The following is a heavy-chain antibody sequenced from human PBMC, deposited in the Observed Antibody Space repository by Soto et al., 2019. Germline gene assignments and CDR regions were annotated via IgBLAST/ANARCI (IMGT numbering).Heavy chain of an antibody. Sequence: GGSLRLSCAASGFTFSSYSMSWVRQAPGKGLEWVSAISGSGVSTYYADSVKGRFTISRDNAKNSLYLQMNSLRAEDTAVYYCARGAYLNWFDPWGQGTLVTVSS. CDR2: ISGSGVST. J-gene: IGHJ5*02. V-gene: IGHV3-23*01. CDR3: ARGAYLNWFDP. CDR1: GFTFSSYS.